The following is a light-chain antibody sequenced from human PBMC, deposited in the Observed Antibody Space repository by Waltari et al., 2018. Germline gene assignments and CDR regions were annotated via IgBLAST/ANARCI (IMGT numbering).Light chain of an antibody. CDR1: HTINNNF. J-gene: IGKJ4*01. Sequence: CRASHTINNNFIVWYRQKPGQAPRPIIHGASSSATGFPDRFSGSGSGTDFTLTINSLKPEDSAVYYCQQYDGSVLTFGGGTKVEI. CDR3: QQYDGSVLT. V-gene: IGKV3-20*01. CDR2: GAS.